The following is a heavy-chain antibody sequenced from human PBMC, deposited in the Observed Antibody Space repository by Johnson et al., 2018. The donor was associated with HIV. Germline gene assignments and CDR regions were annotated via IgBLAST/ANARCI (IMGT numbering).Heavy chain of an antibody. CDR2: INWNGGST. Sequence: EQLVESGGGVVQPGRSLRLSCAASGFTFDDYGMSWVRQAPGKGLEWVSGINWNGGSTGYADSVQGRFTISRDNAKNSLYLQMNSLRADDTAVYYCARERATLFFRASGAAFNVWGQGTMVTVSS. V-gene: IGHV3-20*04. CDR3: ARERATLFFRASGAAFNV. CDR1: GFTFDDYG. J-gene: IGHJ3*01. D-gene: IGHD3-3*01.